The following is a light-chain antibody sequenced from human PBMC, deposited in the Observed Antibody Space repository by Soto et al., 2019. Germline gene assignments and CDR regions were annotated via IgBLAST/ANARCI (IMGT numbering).Light chain of an antibody. CDR2: GAS. V-gene: IGKV3-15*01. CDR3: QHYNNWLGT. Sequence: EIVVTQSPAILSVSPGERVTLSCRASQSVISSLAWYQQKLGQAPRLLIYGASTRATGIPARFSGSGSGTDFFLTISSLQSEDFAVYYCQHYNNWLGTFGGGTKVEIK. CDR1: QSVISS. J-gene: IGKJ4*01.